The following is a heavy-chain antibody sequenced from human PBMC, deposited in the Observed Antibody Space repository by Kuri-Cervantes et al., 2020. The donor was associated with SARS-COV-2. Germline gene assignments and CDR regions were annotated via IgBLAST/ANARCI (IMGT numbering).Heavy chain of an antibody. V-gene: IGHV3-23*01. CDR1: GFTFSSYA. D-gene: IGHD1-26*01. Sequence: GGSLRLSCAASGFTFSSYAMSWVRQAPGKGLEWVSAISGSGGSTYYADSVKGRFTISGDNSKNTLYLQMNSLRAEDTAVYYCAKDDYSGSYNFDYWGQGTLVTVSS. CDR2: ISGSGGST. CDR3: AKDDYSGSYNFDY. J-gene: IGHJ4*02.